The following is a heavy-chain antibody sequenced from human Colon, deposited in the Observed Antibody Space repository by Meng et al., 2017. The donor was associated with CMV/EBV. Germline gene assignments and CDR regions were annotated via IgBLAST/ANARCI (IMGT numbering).Heavy chain of an antibody. D-gene: IGHD3-22*01. CDR2: IYYSGST. Sequence: SIRRGDYYWRWIRQPPGKGLEWIGYIYYSGSTYYNPSLKSRVTISVDTSKNQFSLKLSSVTAADTAVYYCARDNIMRGYSLSWFDPWGQGTLVTVSS. V-gene: IGHV4-30-4*01. CDR1: SIRRGDYY. J-gene: IGHJ5*02. CDR3: ARDNIMRGYSLSWFDP.